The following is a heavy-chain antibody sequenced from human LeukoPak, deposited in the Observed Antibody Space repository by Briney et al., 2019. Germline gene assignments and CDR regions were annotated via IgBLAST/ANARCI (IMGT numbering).Heavy chain of an antibody. CDR1: GYTFTGYY. Sequence: ASVKVSCKASGYTFTGYYMHWVRQAPGQGREWMGWISPNSGGTKYAQKFQGRVTMTRDTSISTAYMELRRLRSDDTAGYYCARGARGYSSGWPLGYWGQGTLVTVSS. J-gene: IGHJ4*02. V-gene: IGHV1-2*02. CDR2: ISPNSGGT. CDR3: ARGARGYSSGWPLGY. D-gene: IGHD6-19*01.